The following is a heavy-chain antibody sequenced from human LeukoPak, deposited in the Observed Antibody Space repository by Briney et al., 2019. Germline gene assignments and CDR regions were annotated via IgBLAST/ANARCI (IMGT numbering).Heavy chain of an antibody. CDR3: AKDPAPYRYNAFDI. CDR1: GFTLSSYA. Sequence: GGSLRLSCAASGFTLSSYAMSWVRQAPGKGLEWVSLISGSAGSTYYADSVKGRFTISRDNSKNTLYLQMNSLRAEDTAVYYCAKDPAPYRYNAFDIWGQGTMVTVSS. D-gene: IGHD3-16*02. CDR2: ISGSAGST. V-gene: IGHV3-23*01. J-gene: IGHJ3*02.